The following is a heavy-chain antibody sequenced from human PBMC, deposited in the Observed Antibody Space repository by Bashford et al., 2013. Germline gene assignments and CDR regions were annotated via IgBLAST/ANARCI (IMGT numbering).Heavy chain of an antibody. V-gene: IGHV4-59*01. CDR1: GGSISSYY. D-gene: IGHD6-13*01. Sequence: SETLSLTCTVSGGSISSYYWSWIRQPPGKGLEWIGYIYYSGSTNYNPSLKSRVTISVDTSKNQFSLKLSSVTAADTAVYYCARVSEEVGTSMFDPWGQGILVTVSS. CDR2: IYYSGST. J-gene: IGHJ5*02. CDR3: ARVSEEVGTSMFDP.